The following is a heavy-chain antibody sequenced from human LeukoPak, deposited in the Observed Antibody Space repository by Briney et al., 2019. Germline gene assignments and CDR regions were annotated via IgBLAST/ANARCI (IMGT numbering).Heavy chain of an antibody. CDR2: INSDGSST. CDR1: GFTFSSYW. D-gene: IGHD5-18*01. J-gene: IGHJ6*02. CDR3: ARDSPRWIQLWLEDYYYGMDV. V-gene: IGHV3-74*01. Sequence: GGSLRLSCAASGFTFSSYWMHWVRQAPGKGLVWVSRINSDGSSTSYADSVKGRFTISRDNAKNTLYLQMNSLRAEDTAVYYCARDSPRWIQLWLEDYYYGMDVWGQGTTVTVSS.